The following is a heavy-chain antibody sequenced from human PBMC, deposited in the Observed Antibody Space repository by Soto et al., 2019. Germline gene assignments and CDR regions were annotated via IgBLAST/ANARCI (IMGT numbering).Heavy chain of an antibody. CDR1: GYSFTSYW. D-gene: IGHD3-3*01. V-gene: IGHV5-10-1*01. Sequence: GESLKISCKGSGYSFTSYWISWVRQMPGKGLEWIGRIDPSDSYTNYSPSFQGHVTISADKSISTAYLQWSSLKASDTAMYYCATQGGSTIFGVVHTPEMEVWGQGTTVTVSS. CDR3: ATQGGSTIFGVVHTPEMEV. CDR2: IDPSDSYT. J-gene: IGHJ6*02.